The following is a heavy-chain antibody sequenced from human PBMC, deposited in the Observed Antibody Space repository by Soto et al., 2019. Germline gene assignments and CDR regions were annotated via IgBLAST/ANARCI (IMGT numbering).Heavy chain of an antibody. CDR1: EFTFGNYA. V-gene: IGHV3-49*04. Sequence: GGSLRLACATSEFTFGNYAITWVRQAPGKGLEWIGFIRSKPHGGATQYAASLKGRFSISRDETKNIAYLQMNTLKTEDTAVYYCNRLYGDIAVVTTGTYWGRGTLVTVSS. CDR3: NRLYGDIAVVTTGTY. D-gene: IGHD2-15*01. CDR2: IRSKPHGGAT. J-gene: IGHJ4*02.